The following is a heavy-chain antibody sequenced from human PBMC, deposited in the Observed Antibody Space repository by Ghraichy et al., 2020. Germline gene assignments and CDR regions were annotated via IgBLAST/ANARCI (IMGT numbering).Heavy chain of an antibody. V-gene: IGHV6-1*01. D-gene: IGHD6-13*01. CDR3: ARVGDYLYSSSWDDAFDI. Sequence: SETLSLTCAISGDSVSSNSAAWNWIRQSPSRGLEWLGRTYYRSKWYNDYAVSVKSRITINPDTSKNQFSLQLNSVTPEDTAVYYCARVGDYLYSSSWDDAFDIWGQGTMVTVSS. CDR2: TYYRSKWYN. J-gene: IGHJ3*02. CDR1: GDSVSSNSAA.